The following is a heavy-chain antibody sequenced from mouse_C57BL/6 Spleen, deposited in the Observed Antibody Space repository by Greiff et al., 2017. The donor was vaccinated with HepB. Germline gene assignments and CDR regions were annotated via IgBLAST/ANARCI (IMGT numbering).Heavy chain of an antibody. CDR3: ARGGVTTVVARGYFDG. J-gene: IGHJ1*03. V-gene: IGHV1-64*01. CDR1: GYTFTSYW. Sequence: QVQLQQPGAELVKPGASVKLSCKASGYTFTSYWLHWVKQRPGQGLEWIGMIHPNSGSTNYNEKFKSKATLTVDKSSSTAYMQLSSLSSEDSAVYYCARGGVTTVVARGYFDGWGTGTTVTVSS. CDR2: IHPNSGST. D-gene: IGHD1-1*01.